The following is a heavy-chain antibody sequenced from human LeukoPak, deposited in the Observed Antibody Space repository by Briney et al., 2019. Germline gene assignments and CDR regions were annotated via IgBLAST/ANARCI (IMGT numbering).Heavy chain of an antibody. CDR2: ISGSGGST. Sequence: PGGYLSLSCAASGFTFSSYAMSWVRQAPGKGLEWVSAISGSGGSTYYADSVKGRFTISRDNSKNTLYLQMNSLRAEDTAVYYCAKEGYCSGGSCWVDYWGQGTLVTVSS. CDR1: GFTFSSYA. CDR3: AKEGYCSGGSCWVDY. J-gene: IGHJ4*02. D-gene: IGHD2-15*01. V-gene: IGHV3-23*01.